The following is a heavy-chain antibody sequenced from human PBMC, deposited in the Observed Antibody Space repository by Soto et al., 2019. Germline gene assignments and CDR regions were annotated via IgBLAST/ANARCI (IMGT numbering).Heavy chain of an antibody. CDR2: IIPIFGTA. D-gene: IGHD1-26*01. Sequence: GASVKVSCKASGGTFSSYAISWVRQAPGQGLEWTGGIIPIFGTANYAQKFQGRVTITADESTSTAYMELSSLRSEDTAVYYCARLLVGALSCAFDIWGQGTMVTVS. CDR1: GGTFSSYA. J-gene: IGHJ3*02. CDR3: ARLLVGALSCAFDI. V-gene: IGHV1-69*13.